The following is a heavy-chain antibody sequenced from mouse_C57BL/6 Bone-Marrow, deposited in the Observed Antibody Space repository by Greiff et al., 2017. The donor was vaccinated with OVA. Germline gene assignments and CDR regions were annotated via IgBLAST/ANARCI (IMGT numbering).Heavy chain of an antibody. CDR1: GYTFTSYW. V-gene: IGHV1-69*01. CDR3: ARWGFTTVPYFDD. Sequence: QVQLQQPGAELVMPGASVKLSCKASGYTFTSYWMHWVKQRPGQGLEWIGEIDPSDSYTNYNQKFKGKSTLTVDKSSSTAYMQLSSLTSEDSAVYYCARWGFTTVPYFDDWGQGTTLTVSS. D-gene: IGHD1-1*01. CDR2: IDPSDSYT. J-gene: IGHJ2*01.